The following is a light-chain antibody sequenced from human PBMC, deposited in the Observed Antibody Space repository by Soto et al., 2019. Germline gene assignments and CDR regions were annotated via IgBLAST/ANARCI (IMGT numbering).Light chain of an antibody. CDR3: QQLNSYPIT. Sequence: AIQLTQSPSSLSASVGDRVTITCRANQAISSAFAWYQQKPGKAPKLLIYDASSLQSGVPSRFSGGGSGTAFTLPISSLQPEDFATYYCQQLNSYPITFGQGTRLEIK. CDR1: QAISSA. J-gene: IGKJ5*01. V-gene: IGKV1-13*02. CDR2: DAS.